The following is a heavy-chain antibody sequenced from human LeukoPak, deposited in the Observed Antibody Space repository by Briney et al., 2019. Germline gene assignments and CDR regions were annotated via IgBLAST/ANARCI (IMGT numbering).Heavy chain of an antibody. D-gene: IGHD3-22*01. CDR1: GHTFTSYG. V-gene: IGHV1-18*01. Sequence: VASVKVSCKASGHTFTSYGISWVRQPPGQGLEWMGWISTYNGNTNYAQKLQGRVTMTTDTSTSTAYMELRSLRSDDTAVYYCARGAYDSSGYYPLHFDYWGQGTLVTLSS. CDR2: ISTYNGNT. J-gene: IGHJ4*02. CDR3: ARGAYDSSGYYPLHFDY.